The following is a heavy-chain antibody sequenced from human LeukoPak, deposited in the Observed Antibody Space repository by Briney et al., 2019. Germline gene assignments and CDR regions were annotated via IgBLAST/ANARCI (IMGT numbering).Heavy chain of an antibody. CDR2: INPNSGGT. V-gene: IGHV1-2*02. J-gene: IGHJ3*02. CDR3: ARGGREYGDYIIVSAFDI. D-gene: IGHD4-17*01. CDR1: GYTFTGYY. Sequence: ASVKVSCKASGYTFTGYYMHWVRQAPGQGLEWMGWINPNSGGTNDAQKFQGRVTMTRDTSITTAYMELSRLRSDDTAVYYCARGGREYGDYIIVSAFDIWGQGTMVTVSS.